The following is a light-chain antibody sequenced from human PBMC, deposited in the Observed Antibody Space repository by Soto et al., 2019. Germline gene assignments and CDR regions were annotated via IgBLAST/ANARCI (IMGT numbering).Light chain of an antibody. CDR3: SSYAGSNVV. CDR1: SSDVGGYNY. CDR2: EVS. V-gene: IGLV2-8*01. Sequence: QSVLTQPPSASGSPGQSVTISCTGTSSDVGGYNYVSWYQQHPGKAPKLMIYEVSKRPSGVPDRFSGSKSGNTASLTVSGLQAEDEADYYFSSYAGSNVVFGGGTKRTVL. J-gene: IGLJ2*01.